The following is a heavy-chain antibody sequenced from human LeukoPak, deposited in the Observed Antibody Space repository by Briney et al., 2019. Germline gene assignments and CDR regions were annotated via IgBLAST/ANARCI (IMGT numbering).Heavy chain of an antibody. CDR3: ARGFWEYFFDY. CDR2: IHFSGST. Sequence: SETLSLTCSVPGGSFSSYSWSWIRQPPGKGLEYVGYIHFSGSTNYNPSLKSRVTISVDTSKNQFSLRLSSVTAGDTAVYYCARGFWEYFFDYWGQGTLVSVSS. D-gene: IGHD3-3*01. V-gene: IGHV4-59*01. CDR1: GGSFSSYS. J-gene: IGHJ4*02.